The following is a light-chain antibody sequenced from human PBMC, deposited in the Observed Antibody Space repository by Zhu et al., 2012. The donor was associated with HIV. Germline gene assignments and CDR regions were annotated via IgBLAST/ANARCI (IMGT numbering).Light chain of an antibody. Sequence: PGERATLSCRASQSVSSYLAWYQQKPGQAPRLLIYDASNRATGIPARFSGSGSGTDFTLTISSLEPEDFAVYYCQQRSNWLTFGGGTKVEIK. CDR1: QSVSSY. J-gene: IGKJ4*01. V-gene: IGKV3-11*01. CDR2: DAS. CDR3: QQRSNWLT.